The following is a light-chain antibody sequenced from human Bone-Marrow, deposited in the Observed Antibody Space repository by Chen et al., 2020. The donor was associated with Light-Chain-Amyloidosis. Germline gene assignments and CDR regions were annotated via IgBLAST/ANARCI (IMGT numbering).Light chain of an antibody. CDR2: EVS. V-gene: IGLV2-14*01. CDR1: SSDVGGYNH. Sequence: QSALTQPASVAGSPGQSITISCTGTSSDVGGYNHVSWYQHHPGKAPKLMIYEVSNRPSGMSNRFSGSKSGNTASLSISGLQAEDEADYYCSSYTSSVSYVFGSGTKVTVL. J-gene: IGLJ1*01. CDR3: SSYTSSVSYV.